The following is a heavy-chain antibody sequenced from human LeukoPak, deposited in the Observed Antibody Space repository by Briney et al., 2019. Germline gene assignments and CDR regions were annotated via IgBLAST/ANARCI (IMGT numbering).Heavy chain of an antibody. J-gene: IGHJ4*02. CDR3: AKDRIIVGATFFDY. Sequence: GGSLRLSSAASGFTFSSYAMSWVRQAPGKGLEWVSAISGSGGSTYYADSVKGRFTISRDNSKNTLYLQMNSLRAEDTAVYYCAKDRIIVGATFFDYWGQGTLVTVSS. D-gene: IGHD1-26*01. CDR1: GFTFSSYA. CDR2: ISGSGGST. V-gene: IGHV3-23*01.